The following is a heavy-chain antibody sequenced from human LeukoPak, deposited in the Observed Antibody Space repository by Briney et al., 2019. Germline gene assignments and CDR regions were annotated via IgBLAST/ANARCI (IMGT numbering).Heavy chain of an antibody. J-gene: IGHJ5*02. CDR3: AKHHSTVTIHWFDP. Sequence: PGGSLRLSCAASGFTVSSNYMSWVRQAPGKGLEWVSAISGSGGSTYYADSVKGRFTISRDNSKNTLYLQMNSLRAEDTAVYYCAKHHSTVTIHWFDPWGQGTLVTVSS. CDR1: GFTVSSNY. CDR2: ISGSGGST. V-gene: IGHV3-23*01. D-gene: IGHD4-11*01.